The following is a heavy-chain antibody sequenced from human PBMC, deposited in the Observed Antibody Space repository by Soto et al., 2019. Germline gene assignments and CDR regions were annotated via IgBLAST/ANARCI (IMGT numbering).Heavy chain of an antibody. Sequence: TSETLSLTCTVSGGSLNNYYWTWIRQPPGKGLEWIGYIYSSGSAGYNPSLKSRVTMLVDTSKNQFSLKLSSVTAADTAVYYCARRSNFYYGFDYWGRGTLVTVSS. CDR3: ARRSNFYYGFDY. V-gene: IGHV4-59*08. CDR1: GGSLNNYY. J-gene: IGHJ4*02. D-gene: IGHD3-22*01. CDR2: IYSSGSA.